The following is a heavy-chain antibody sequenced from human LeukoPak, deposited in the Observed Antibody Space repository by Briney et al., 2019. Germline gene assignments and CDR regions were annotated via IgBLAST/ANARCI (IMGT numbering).Heavy chain of an antibody. CDR2: ISAYNGNT. D-gene: IGHD3-10*01. Sequence: ASVKVSCKASGYTFTSYGISWVGQAPGQGLEWMGWISAYNGNTNYAQKLQGRVTMTTDTSTSTAYMELRSLRSDDTAVYYCARGDYYGSGSYYRYGMDVWGRGTTVTVSS. J-gene: IGHJ6*02. V-gene: IGHV1-18*01. CDR3: ARGDYYGSGSYYRYGMDV. CDR1: GYTFTSYG.